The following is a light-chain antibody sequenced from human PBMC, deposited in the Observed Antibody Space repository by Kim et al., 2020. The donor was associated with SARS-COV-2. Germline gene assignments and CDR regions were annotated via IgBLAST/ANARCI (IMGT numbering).Light chain of an antibody. Sequence: SASVGDRVIISCRASQTVVRYLDWYQQKPGKAPKLLICTASSVQSGVPSRFSGSGSGTDFTLTISSLQPDDFATYYCQQSYITPHTFGQGTKLEI. CDR3: QQSYITPHT. J-gene: IGKJ2*01. CDR2: TAS. CDR1: QTVVRY. V-gene: IGKV1-39*01.